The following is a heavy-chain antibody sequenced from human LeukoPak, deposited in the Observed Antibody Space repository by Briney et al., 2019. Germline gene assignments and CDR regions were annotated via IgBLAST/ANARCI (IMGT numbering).Heavy chain of an antibody. V-gene: IGHV1-8*01. D-gene: IGHD5-24*01. J-gene: IGHJ4*02. CDR1: GYTFTSYD. Sequence: ASVKVSCKASGYTFTSYDINWVRQATGQGLEWMGWMNPNSGNTGYAQKFQGRVTMTRNTSISTAYMELSSLRSEDTAVYYCARDCRDGYNCPSQGALDYWGQGTLVTVSS. CDR3: ARDCRDGYNCPSQGALDY. CDR2: MNPNSGNT.